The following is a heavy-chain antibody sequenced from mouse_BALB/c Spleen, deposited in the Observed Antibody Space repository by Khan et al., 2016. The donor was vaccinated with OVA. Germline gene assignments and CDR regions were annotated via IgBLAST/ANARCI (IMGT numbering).Heavy chain of an antibody. D-gene: IGHD1-1*01. CDR1: GYSITTNYA. J-gene: IGHJ4*01. CDR3: ARKNYYDYAVDY. Sequence: EVKLEVSGPGLVKPSQSLSLTCTVTGYSITTNYAWDWIRQFPGNKLEWMGYISYSGNTSYNPSLKSRISITRDTSKNQFFLLLNSVTTEDTATYYCARKNYYDYAVDYWGQGTSVTVSS. V-gene: IGHV3-2*02. CDR2: ISYSGNT.